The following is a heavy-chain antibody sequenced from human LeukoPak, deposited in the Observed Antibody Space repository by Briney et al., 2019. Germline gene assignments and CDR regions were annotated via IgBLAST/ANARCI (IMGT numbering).Heavy chain of an antibody. CDR1: GFTFSSYA. Sequence: GGSLRLSCAASGFTFSSYAMSWVRQAPGKGLEWVSAISGSGGSTYYADSVKGRFTISRDNSKNTLYLQMNSLRAEDTAVYYCAKVPPGGYSGYEDWYSDLWGRGTLVTVSS. CDR2: ISGSGGST. J-gene: IGHJ2*01. V-gene: IGHV3-23*01. CDR3: AKVPPGGYSGYEDWYSDL. D-gene: IGHD5-12*01.